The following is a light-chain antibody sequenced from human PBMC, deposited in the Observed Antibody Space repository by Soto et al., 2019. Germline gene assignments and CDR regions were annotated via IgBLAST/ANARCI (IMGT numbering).Light chain of an antibody. Sequence: DVGSYNYVSWYQQHPGKAPKLMIYEVSDRPSGISSRFSGSKSGNTASLTISGLQTEDEADYYCSSYTSSSTLLGTGTKATVL. CDR3: SSYTSSSTL. J-gene: IGLJ1*01. CDR2: EVS. V-gene: IGLV2-14*01. CDR1: DVGSYNY.